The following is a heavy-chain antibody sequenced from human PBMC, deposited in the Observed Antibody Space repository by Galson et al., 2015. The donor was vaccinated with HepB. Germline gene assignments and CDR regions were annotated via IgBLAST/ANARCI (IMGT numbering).Heavy chain of an antibody. CDR3: VKGGGYSAIRGRGGFDS. J-gene: IGHJ4*02. CDR2: ITYDGTNK. V-gene: IGHV3-30*04. CDR1: EFTFNSYA. D-gene: IGHD5-12*01. Sequence: SLRLSCAASEFTFNSYAMHWVRQAPGKGLQWVAVITYDGTNKFYARSVKGRFTISRDNSGNTLFLHMNSLRPEDTALYYCVKGGGYSAIRGRGGFDSWGQGALVTVSS.